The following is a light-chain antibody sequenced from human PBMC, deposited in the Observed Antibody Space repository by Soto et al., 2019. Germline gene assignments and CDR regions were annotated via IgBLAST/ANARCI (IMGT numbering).Light chain of an antibody. Sequence: EIVLTHSRGTLSLSPGERATLSCRASQGISINYLAWYQQKPGQAPRLLIYGASSRATGIPDRFSGSGSGTDFTLTISRLEPEDFAVYYCQQYDSSPTFGQGTRLEI. V-gene: IGKV3-20*01. CDR3: QQYDSSPT. CDR2: GAS. CDR1: QGISINY. J-gene: IGKJ5*01.